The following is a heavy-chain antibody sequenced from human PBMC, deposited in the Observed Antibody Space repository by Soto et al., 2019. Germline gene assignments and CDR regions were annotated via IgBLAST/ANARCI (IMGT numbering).Heavy chain of an antibody. CDR2: ISGSGFKK. J-gene: IGHJ5*02. V-gene: IGHV3-23*01. CDR1: GFTFSSYA. D-gene: IGHD1-26*01. CDR3: AKNQGVELVPLATVDWFDP. Sequence: GGSLRLSCASSGFTFSSYAMSWVRQAPGKGLEWISSISGSGFKKYYADSVKGRFTISRDNSKSTVYLELNNLSAEDTAVYHCAKNQGVELVPLATVDWFDPWGQGSVVTVSS.